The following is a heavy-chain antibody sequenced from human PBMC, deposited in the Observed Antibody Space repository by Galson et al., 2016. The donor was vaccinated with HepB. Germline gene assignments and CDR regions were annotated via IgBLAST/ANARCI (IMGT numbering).Heavy chain of an antibody. Sequence: SLRLSCAASGFTFGNAWMNWVRQAPGKGLEWVGRIRSKNDGGTTDYASPVQGRFTISRDDEKNTLYLQMNSLKSDDTALYYCCAWAAYWGRGDRVTVSS. CDR1: GFTFGNAW. V-gene: IGHV3-15*01. J-gene: IGHJ4*02. CDR2: IRSKNDGGTT. D-gene: IGHD7-27*01. CDR3: CAWAAY.